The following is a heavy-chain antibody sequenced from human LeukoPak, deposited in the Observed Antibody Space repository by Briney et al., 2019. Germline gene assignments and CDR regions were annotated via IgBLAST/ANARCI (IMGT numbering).Heavy chain of an antibody. V-gene: IGHV4-61*08. CDR1: GGSISSGGYS. Sequence: PSETLSLTCAVSGGSISSGGYSWSWIRQPPGKGLEWIGYIYYSGSTNYNPSLKSRVTISVDTSKNQFSLKLSSVTAADTAVYFCARVSDYYDSSGYSYYFDYWGQGTLVTVSS. CDR3: ARVSDYYDSSGYSYYFDY. J-gene: IGHJ4*02. CDR2: IYYSGST. D-gene: IGHD3-22*01.